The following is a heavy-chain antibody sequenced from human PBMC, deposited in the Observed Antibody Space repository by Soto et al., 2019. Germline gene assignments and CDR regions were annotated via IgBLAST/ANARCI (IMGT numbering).Heavy chain of an antibody. D-gene: IGHD1-26*01. Sequence: QVQLQESGPGLVKPSQTLSLTCTVSGGSISSGGYYWSWIRQHPGKGLECIGYIYYSGGTYYNPSLKSRVTISVDTSKNQFSLKLSSVTAADTAVYYWARAGGDSGADAFDIWGQGTMVTVSS. CDR2: IYYSGGT. J-gene: IGHJ3*02. CDR3: ARAGGDSGADAFDI. V-gene: IGHV4-31*03. CDR1: GGSISSGGYY.